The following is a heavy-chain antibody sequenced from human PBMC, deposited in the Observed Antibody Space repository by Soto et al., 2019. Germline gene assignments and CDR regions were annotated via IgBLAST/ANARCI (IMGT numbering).Heavy chain of an antibody. J-gene: IGHJ4*02. CDR3: GRAPGAPDY. D-gene: IGHD4-17*01. CDR2: INPSSGGT. Sequence: ASVKVSCKASGYTFTSYYMHWVRQAPGQGLEWMGIINPSSGGTSYAQKFQGRVTMTRDTSTSTVYMELSSLKSEDTAVYYCGRAPGAPDYWGQGTLVTVSS. CDR1: GYTFTSYY. V-gene: IGHV1-46*03.